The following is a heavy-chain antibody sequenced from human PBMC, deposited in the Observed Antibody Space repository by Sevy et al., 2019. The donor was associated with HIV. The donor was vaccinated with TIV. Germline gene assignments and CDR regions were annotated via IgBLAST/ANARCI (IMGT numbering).Heavy chain of an antibody. Sequence: GGSLRLSCVASGFTFSSYSMNWVRQAPGKGLEWVSSISSSSSYIYYADSVKGRFTISRDNAKNSLYLQMNSLRAEDTAVYYCARDVGDYVGWFDPWGQGTLVTVSS. V-gene: IGHV3-21*01. CDR2: ISSSSSYI. D-gene: IGHD4-17*01. J-gene: IGHJ5*02. CDR3: ARDVGDYVGWFDP. CDR1: GFTFSSYS.